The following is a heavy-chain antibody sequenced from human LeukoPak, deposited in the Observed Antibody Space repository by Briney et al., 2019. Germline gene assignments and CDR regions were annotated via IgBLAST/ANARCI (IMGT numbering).Heavy chain of an antibody. CDR2: ISYDGSNK. J-gene: IGHJ4*02. V-gene: IGHV3-30*18. CDR3: AKALGYYGSGSYYMGGPDY. CDR1: GFTFSSYG. D-gene: IGHD3-10*01. Sequence: PGRSLRLSCAASGFTFSSYGMHWVRQAPGKGLEWVAVISYDGSNKYYADSVKGRFTISRDNSKNTLYLQMNSLRAEDTAVYYCAKALGYYGSGSYYMGGPDYWGQGTLVTVSS.